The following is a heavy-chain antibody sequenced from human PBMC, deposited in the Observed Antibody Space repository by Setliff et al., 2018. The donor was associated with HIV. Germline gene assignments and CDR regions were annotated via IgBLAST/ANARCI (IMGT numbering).Heavy chain of an antibody. D-gene: IGHD2-8*02. J-gene: IGHJ6*02. V-gene: IGHV4-38-2*01. CDR2: ISATGST. CDR3: ARNNPVLSQTSGADGLDV. Sequence: SETLSLTCAVSGYSISSGYYWTWIRQPPGKGLEWIGHISATGSTKYNPSLEGRVTISVYTSQNQFSLRLSSVTAADTAVYYCARNNPVLSQTSGADGLDVWGQGTTVTVSS. CDR1: GYSISSGYY.